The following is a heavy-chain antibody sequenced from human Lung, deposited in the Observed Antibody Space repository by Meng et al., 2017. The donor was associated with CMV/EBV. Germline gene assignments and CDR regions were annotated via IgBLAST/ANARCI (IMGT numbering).Heavy chain of an antibody. Sequence: VESXKLYCPSSGFTFSSYAMSWVRQAPGKGLEWVSAISGSGGSPYYADSVKARFTISRDNSKNTLYLQMNCLRAEDTAVCYCSKDGGYCSRTSCYLIPTYYYYYGMDVWXQGTXVTVSS. CDR1: GFTFSSYA. V-gene: IGHV3-23*01. D-gene: IGHD2-2*01. CDR3: SKDGGYCSRTSCYLIPTYYYYYGMDV. J-gene: IGHJ6*02. CDR2: ISGSGGSP.